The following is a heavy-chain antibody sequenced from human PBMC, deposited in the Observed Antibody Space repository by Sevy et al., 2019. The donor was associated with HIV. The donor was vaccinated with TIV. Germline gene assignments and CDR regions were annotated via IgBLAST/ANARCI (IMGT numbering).Heavy chain of an antibody. Sequence: SETLSLTCNVSGGSVSSEYWSWIRQPAGKGLEWIGRIYTSETINYNPTLKRGATMSIDTPKNQISLKLTSVTAADTAVYYCAREFFYDSTDYYWPAYYFDNWGQGTLVTVSS. CDR3: AREFFYDSTDYYWPAYYFDN. CDR1: GGSVSSEY. D-gene: IGHD3-22*01. CDR2: IYTSETI. J-gene: IGHJ4*02. V-gene: IGHV4-4*07.